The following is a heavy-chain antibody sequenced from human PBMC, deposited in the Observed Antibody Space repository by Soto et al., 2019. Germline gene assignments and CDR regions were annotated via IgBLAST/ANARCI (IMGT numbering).Heavy chain of an antibody. V-gene: IGHV1-18*01. CDR2: ISAHNGNT. J-gene: IGHJ4*02. D-gene: IGHD1-1*01. Sequence: QVHLVQSGAEVKKPGASVKVSCKGSGYTFTSYGITWVRQAPGQGLEWMGWISAHNGNTDYAQRLQGRVTVTRDTSTSTAYMELRSLRSDDTAVYYCARGRYGDYWGQGTLVTVSS. CDR3: ARGRYGDY. CDR1: GYTFTSYG.